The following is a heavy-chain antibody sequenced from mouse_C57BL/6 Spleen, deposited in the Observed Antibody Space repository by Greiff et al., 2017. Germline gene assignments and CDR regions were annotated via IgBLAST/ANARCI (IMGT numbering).Heavy chain of an antibody. J-gene: IGHJ4*01. CDR3: ARSGDYGYDEAMDY. CDR2: IDPSDSYT. CDR1: GYTFTSYW. Sequence: QVHVKQPGAELVRPGTSVKLSCKASGYTFTSYWMHWVKQRPGQVLEWIGVIDPSDSYTNYNQKFKGKATLTVDTSSSTAYMQLSSLTSEDSAVYYYARSGDYGYDEAMDYWGQGTSVTVSS. D-gene: IGHD2-2*01. V-gene: IGHV1-59*01.